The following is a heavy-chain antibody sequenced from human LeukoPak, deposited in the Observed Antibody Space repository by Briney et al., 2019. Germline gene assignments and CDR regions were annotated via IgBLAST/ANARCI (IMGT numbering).Heavy chain of an antibody. CDR2: INLNSGGT. CDR3: ARGAVVAAMIVVVTQGFDY. Sequence: ASVKVSCKASGYTFTGYYMHWVRQAPGQGLEWMGWINLNSGGTNYAQKFQGRVTMTRDTSISTAYMELSRLRSDDTAVYYCARGAVVAAMIVVVTQGFDYWGQGTLVTVSS. CDR1: GYTFTGYY. V-gene: IGHV1-2*02. J-gene: IGHJ4*02. D-gene: IGHD3-22*01.